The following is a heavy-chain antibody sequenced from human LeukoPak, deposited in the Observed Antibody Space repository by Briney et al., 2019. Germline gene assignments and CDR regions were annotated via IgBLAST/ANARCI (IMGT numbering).Heavy chain of an antibody. J-gene: IGHJ4*02. V-gene: IGHV3-11*01. CDR2: ISSSGSTI. Sequence: GGSLRLSCAASGFTFSDYYMSWIRQAPGKGLEWVSYISSSGSTIYCADSVKGRFTISRDNAKNSLYLQMNSLRAEDTAVYYCARGPSPHYYGSGSSLYFGYWGQGTLVTVSS. CDR1: GFTFSDYY. D-gene: IGHD3-10*01. CDR3: ARGPSPHYYGSGSSLYFGY.